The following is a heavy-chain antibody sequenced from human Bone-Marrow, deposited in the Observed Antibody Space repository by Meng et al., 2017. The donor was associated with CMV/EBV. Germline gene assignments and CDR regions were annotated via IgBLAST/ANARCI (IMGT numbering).Heavy chain of an antibody. J-gene: IGHJ4*02. V-gene: IGHV1-69*12. CDR3: ARAGGGSYPFDY. D-gene: IGHD1-26*01. CDR1: GGTFSSYA. Sequence: VQRGQSGAEGKKPGSSVKGSCKASGGTFSSYAISWVRQAPGQGLEWMGGIIPIFGTANYAQKFQGRVTITADESTSTAYMELSSLRSEDTAVYYCARAGGGSYPFDYWGQGTLVTVSS. CDR2: IIPIFGTA.